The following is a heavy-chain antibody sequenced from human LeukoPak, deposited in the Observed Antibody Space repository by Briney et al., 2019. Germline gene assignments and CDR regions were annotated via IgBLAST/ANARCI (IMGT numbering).Heavy chain of an antibody. J-gene: IGHJ4*02. CDR3: ARSLRFGELWVDY. CDR1: GGSISSYY. Sequence: SETLSLTCTVSGGSISSYYWSWIRQPPGKGLEWIGYIYYSGSTNYNPSLKSRVTISVDTSKNQFSLKLSSVTAADTAVYYCARSLRFGELWVDYWGQGPLVPVSS. V-gene: IGHV4-59*01. CDR2: IYYSGST. D-gene: IGHD3-10*01.